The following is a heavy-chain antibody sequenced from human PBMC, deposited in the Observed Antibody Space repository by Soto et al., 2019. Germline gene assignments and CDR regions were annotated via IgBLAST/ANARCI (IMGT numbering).Heavy chain of an antibody. V-gene: IGHV3-23*01. D-gene: IGHD3-10*01. CDR1: GFTFSSYA. CDR3: AKASGWFGEFDY. Sequence: EVQLLESGGGLVQPGGSLRLSCAASGFTFSSYAMSWVRQAPGKGLEWVSAISGSGGSTYYADSVKGRFTISRDNSKNTQYLQMNSLRAEDTAVYYWAKASGWFGEFDYWGQGTLVTVSS. CDR2: ISGSGGST. J-gene: IGHJ4*02.